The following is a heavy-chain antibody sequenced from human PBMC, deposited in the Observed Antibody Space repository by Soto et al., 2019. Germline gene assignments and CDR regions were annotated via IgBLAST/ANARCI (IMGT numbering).Heavy chain of an antibody. CDR1: GYFISSGDY. CDR3: ARDGTDNGSGLDYFDY. Sequence: SLTCGVSGYFISSGDYWGWLRQPPGKGLEWIGSIFHSGSAYYNPSLKNRVTISVDTSKNEFSLRLTSVTAADTAVYYCARDGTDNGSGLDYFDYWGQGTLVTVSS. D-gene: IGHD6-19*01. V-gene: IGHV4-38-2*02. J-gene: IGHJ4*02. CDR2: IFHSGSA.